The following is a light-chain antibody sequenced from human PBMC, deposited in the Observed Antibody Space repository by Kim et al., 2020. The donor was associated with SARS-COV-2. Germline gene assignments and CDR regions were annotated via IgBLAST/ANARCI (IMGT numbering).Light chain of an antibody. Sequence: IVLTQSPGTLSLPPGERATLSCRASQSVSSSYLAWYQQKPGQAPRLLIYGASRATGIPDRFSGSGSGTDFTLTISRLEPEDFAVYYCQQYGTSPRTFGQGTKVDIK. CDR3: QQYGTSPRT. CDR1: QSVSSSY. V-gene: IGKV3-20*01. CDR2: GAS. J-gene: IGKJ1*01.